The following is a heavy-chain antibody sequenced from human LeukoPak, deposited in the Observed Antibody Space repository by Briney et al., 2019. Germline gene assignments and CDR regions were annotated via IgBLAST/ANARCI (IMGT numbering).Heavy chain of an antibody. D-gene: IGHD6-13*01. Sequence: SVKVSCKASGYTFTSYGISWVRQAPGQGLEWMGRIIPILGIANYAQKFQGRVTITADKSTSTAYMELSSLRSEDTAVYYCARLGVAAGPGYWGQGTLVTVSS. J-gene: IGHJ4*02. CDR2: IIPILGIA. CDR3: ARLGVAAGPGY. V-gene: IGHV1-69*04. CDR1: GYTFTSYG.